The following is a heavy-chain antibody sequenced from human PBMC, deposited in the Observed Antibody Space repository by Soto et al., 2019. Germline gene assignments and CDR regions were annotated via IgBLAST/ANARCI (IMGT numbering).Heavy chain of an antibody. CDR3: VSDRGYGHASVPYS. Sequence: QAHLVESGGGVVQPGRSLRLSCAASGFTFTSYGMHWVRQAPGTRLEWVAVISYDGGLQHYADSVKGRFTISRDNSKNMLLLQMNSLRAEDTAVYYCVSDRGYGHASVPYSWGQGTLVSVS. CDR1: GFTFTSYG. D-gene: IGHD5-18*01. J-gene: IGHJ4*02. V-gene: IGHV3-30*03. CDR2: ISYDGGLQ.